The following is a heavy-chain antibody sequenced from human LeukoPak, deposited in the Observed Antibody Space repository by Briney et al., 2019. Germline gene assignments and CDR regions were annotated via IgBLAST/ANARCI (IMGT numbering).Heavy chain of an antibody. J-gene: IGHJ4*02. CDR3: ARDSPISYGGFDH. D-gene: IGHD5-18*01. CDR2: ISSSSSYI. CDR1: GFTFSSYS. Sequence: PGGSLRLSCAASGFTFSSYSMNWVRQAPGKGLEWVSSISSSSSYIYYADSVKGRFTISRDNAKNSLYLQMNSLRAEDTAVYYCARDSPISYGGFDHWGQGTLVTVSS. V-gene: IGHV3-21*01.